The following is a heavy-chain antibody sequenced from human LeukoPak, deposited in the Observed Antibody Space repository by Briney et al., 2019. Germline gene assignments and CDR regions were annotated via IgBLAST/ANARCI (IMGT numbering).Heavy chain of an antibody. CDR1: GYTFTSYY. Sequence: ASVKVSCKASGYTFTSYYMHWVRQAPGQGLEWMGIINPSGGSTSYAQKFQGRVTMTRDTSTSTAYMELRSLRSDDTAVYYCARDPLGGFGELSNDYWGQGTLVTVSS. J-gene: IGHJ4*02. D-gene: IGHD3-10*01. CDR2: INPSGGST. CDR3: ARDPLGGFGELSNDY. V-gene: IGHV1-46*01.